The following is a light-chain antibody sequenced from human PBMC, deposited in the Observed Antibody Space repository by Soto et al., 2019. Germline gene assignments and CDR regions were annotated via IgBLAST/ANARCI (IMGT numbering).Light chain of an antibody. V-gene: IGLV1-44*01. CDR3: AAWDGSLNGVL. J-gene: IGLJ3*02. Sequence: QSVLTQPPSASGTPGQRVTISCSGSSSNIGTNTVNWYQQFPRSAPKLLMYSSNQRPSGIPDRFSGSKSGTSASLAISGLQSEDEADYYCAAWDGSLNGVLFGGGTKVTVL. CDR1: SSNIGTNT. CDR2: SSN.